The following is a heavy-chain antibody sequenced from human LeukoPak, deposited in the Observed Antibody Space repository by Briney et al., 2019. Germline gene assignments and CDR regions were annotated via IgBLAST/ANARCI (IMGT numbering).Heavy chain of an antibody. V-gene: IGHV3-48*03. D-gene: IGHD3-16*01. J-gene: IGHJ4*02. CDR1: GFTFSSYE. CDR2: ISSSGSTI. Sequence: PGGSLRLSCAASGFTFSSYEMNWGRQAPGKGREGVSYISSSGSTIYYADSVKGRFTIARDKPKNPLYLQINSPRPEDTAVYYCARDTGGGHHWGGNFDYWGQGTLVTVPS. CDR3: ARDTGGGHHWGGNFDY.